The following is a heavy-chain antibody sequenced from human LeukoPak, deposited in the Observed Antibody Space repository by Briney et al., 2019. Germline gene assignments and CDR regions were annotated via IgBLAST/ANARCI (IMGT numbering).Heavy chain of an antibody. Sequence: ASETLSLTCTVSGGSVSSYYWSWIRQPPGKGLEWIGHIYYSGSTNYNPSLKSRVTISVDTSKNQFSLKVSSVTAADTAVYYCARGLSHGFDYWGQGSLVTVSS. CDR3: ARGLSHGFDY. J-gene: IGHJ4*02. CDR1: GGSVSSYY. CDR2: IYYSGST. V-gene: IGHV4-59*02.